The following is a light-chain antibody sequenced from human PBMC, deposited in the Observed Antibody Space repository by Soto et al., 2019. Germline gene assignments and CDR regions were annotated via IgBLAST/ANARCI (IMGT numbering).Light chain of an antibody. CDR1: QSISSW. V-gene: IGKV1-5*01. CDR2: DAS. Sequence: DIQMTQSPCTLSASVGDRVTITCGASQSISSWLAWYQQKPGKAPKLLIYDASSLESGGPSRFSGSRSWTEFTLTISSLQPDDFATYYCQQYNSYPLTLGGGTKVEIK. CDR3: QQYNSYPLT. J-gene: IGKJ4*01.